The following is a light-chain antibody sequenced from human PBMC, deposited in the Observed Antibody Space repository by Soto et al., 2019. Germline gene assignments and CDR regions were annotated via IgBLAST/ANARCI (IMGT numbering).Light chain of an antibody. Sequence: DIQMTQSPASLSASVGDRVTITCRASQAIHNYLAWYQQRPGKVPQLMVFGASTLQSGVPARFRGSGSGTEFNLTIDSLQPEDVATYYCQKYNSAPLTFGPGTKVDIK. CDR1: QAIHNY. CDR3: QKYNSAPLT. J-gene: IGKJ3*01. V-gene: IGKV1-27*01. CDR2: GAS.